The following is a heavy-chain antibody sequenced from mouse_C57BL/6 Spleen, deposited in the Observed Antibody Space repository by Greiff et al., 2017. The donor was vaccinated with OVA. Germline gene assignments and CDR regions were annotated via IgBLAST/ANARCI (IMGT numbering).Heavy chain of an antibody. D-gene: IGHD6-5*01. Sequence: QVQLKQPGAELVMPGASVKLSCKASGYTFTSYWMHWVKQRPGQGLEWIGEIDPSDSYTNYNQKFKGKSTLTVDKSSSTAYMQLSSLTSEDAAVYYCARGGLPYGFAYWGQGTLVTVSA. J-gene: IGHJ3*01. CDR3: ARGGLPYGFAY. V-gene: IGHV1-69*01. CDR2: IDPSDSYT. CDR1: GYTFTSYW.